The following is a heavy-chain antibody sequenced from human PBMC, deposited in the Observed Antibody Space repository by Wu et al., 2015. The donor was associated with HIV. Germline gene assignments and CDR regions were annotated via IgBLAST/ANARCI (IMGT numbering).Heavy chain of an antibody. V-gene: IGHV1-46*03. CDR1: GYSFTQYY. J-gene: IGHJ4*02. D-gene: IGHD2-15*01. CDR2: INPNGGDT. Sequence: QVQLVQSGAEVTKPGSSVRVSCKTSGYSFTQYYIHWVRQAPGQGLEWMGLINPNGGDTNYAQSFQDRVTMTRDVSTRTVYMELSTLRSEDTALYYCAKVAHTSSWYFIDYWGQGTQVHRLV. CDR3: AKVAHTSSWYFIDY.